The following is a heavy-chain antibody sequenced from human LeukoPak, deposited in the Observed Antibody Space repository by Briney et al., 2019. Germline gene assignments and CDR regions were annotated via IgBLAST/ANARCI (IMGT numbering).Heavy chain of an antibody. J-gene: IGHJ6*03. CDR3: ARADDTMVRGVIIYYMDV. Sequence: GASVKVSCKASGYTFTSYDINWVRQATGQGLEWMGWMNPNSGNTGCAQKFQGRVTMTRNTSISTAYMELSSLRSEDTAVYYCARADDTMVRGVIIYYMDVWGKGTTVTVSS. V-gene: IGHV1-8*01. CDR2: MNPNSGNT. CDR1: GYTFTSYD. D-gene: IGHD3-10*01.